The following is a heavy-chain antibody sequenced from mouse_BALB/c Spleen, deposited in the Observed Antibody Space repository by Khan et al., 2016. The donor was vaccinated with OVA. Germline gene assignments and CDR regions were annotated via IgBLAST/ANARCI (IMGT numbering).Heavy chain of an antibody. V-gene: IGHV3-2*02. CDR2: IKSSGTT. CDR1: GYSITSDYA. D-gene: IGHD4-1*01. CDR3: ANSGTLGSVAHTDFDF. J-gene: IGHJ2*01. Sequence: EVQLQESGPGLVKPSQSLSLTCTVTGYSITSDYAWNWIRQFPGNKLEWMGYIKSSGTTSYNPSLKSRISITRDTSKHQFFLPLNSVTTEDTATYYSANSGTLGSVAHTDFDFWGQGTTLTVSS.